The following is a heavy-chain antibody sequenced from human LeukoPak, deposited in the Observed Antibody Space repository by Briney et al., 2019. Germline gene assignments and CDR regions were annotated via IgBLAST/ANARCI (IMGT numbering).Heavy chain of an antibody. CDR1: GGSISSYY. CDR3: ARQSHPYDISTGYRWGAFDI. V-gene: IGHV4-59*08. CDR2: IYYSGST. J-gene: IGHJ3*02. Sequence: SETLSLTCTVSGGSISSYYWSWIRQPPGKGLEWIGYIYYSGSTNYNPSLKSRVTISVDTSKNQFSLKLSSVTAADTAVYYCARQSHPYDISTGYRWGAFDIWGQGTMVTVSS. D-gene: IGHD3-9*01.